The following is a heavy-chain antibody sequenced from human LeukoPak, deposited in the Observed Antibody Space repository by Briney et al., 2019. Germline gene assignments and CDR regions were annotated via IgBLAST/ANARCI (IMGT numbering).Heavy chain of an antibody. CDR2: IYYSGST. CDR3: ARRRCRYSSSRRTYYYYGMDV. Sequence: SETLSLTCTVSGGSISSSSYYWGWIRQPPGKGLEWIGSIYYSGSTYYNPSLKSRVTISVDTSKNQFSLKLSSVTAADTAVYYCARRRCRYSSSRRTYYYYGMDVWGQGTTVTVSS. CDR1: GGSISSSSYY. D-gene: IGHD6-6*01. V-gene: IGHV4-39*07. J-gene: IGHJ6*02.